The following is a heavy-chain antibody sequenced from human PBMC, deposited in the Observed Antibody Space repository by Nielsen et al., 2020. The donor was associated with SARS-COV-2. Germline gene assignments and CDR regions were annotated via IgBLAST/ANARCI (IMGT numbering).Heavy chain of an antibody. Sequence: ASVKVSCKVSGYTLTELSMHWVRQAPGKGLEWMGGFDPEDGETIYAQKFQGRVTMTEDTSTDTAYMELSSLRSEDTAVYYCATSTPLVRSAWFDPWGQGTMVIVSS. V-gene: IGHV1-24*01. CDR1: GYTLTELS. J-gene: IGHJ5*02. CDR2: FDPEDGET. D-gene: IGHD3-3*01. CDR3: ATSTPLVRSAWFDP.